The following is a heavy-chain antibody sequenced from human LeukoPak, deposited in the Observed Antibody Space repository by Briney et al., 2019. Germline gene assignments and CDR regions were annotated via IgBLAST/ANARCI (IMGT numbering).Heavy chain of an antibody. D-gene: IGHD2-21*02. CDR3: AREGRRGGDSPIFDY. CDR1: GYTFTGYY. J-gene: IGHJ4*02. CDR2: INPNSGGT. Sequence: GASVKVSCKASGYTFTGYYMHWVRQAPGQGLEWMGWINPNSGGTNYAQKFQGRVTMTRDTSISTAYMELSSLRSEDTAVYYCAREGRRGGDSPIFDYWGQGTLVTVSS. V-gene: IGHV1-2*02.